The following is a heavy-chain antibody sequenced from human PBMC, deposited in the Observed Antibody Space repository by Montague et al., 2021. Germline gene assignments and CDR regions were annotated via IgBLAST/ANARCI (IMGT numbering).Heavy chain of an antibody. CDR2: IYHSRST. Sequence: SETLSLTCAVSGGSISSSNWCSGFRHPPGRGLEWRGEIYHSRSTNYNQSPKRRGTIPVDKSKNQFSLTLSSVTAADTAVYYCARDTGTLWFGGLSLYYYSYGMDVWGQGTMVTVSS. CDR3: ARDTGTLWFGGLSLYYYSYGMDV. CDR1: GGSISSSNW. J-gene: IGHJ6*02. D-gene: IGHD3-10*01. V-gene: IGHV4-4*02.